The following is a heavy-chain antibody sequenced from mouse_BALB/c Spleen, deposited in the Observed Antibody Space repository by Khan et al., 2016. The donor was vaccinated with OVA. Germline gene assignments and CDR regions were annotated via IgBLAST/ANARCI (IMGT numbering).Heavy chain of an antibody. CDR3: ARTDYYGSSYYFDY. V-gene: IGHV1S135*01. D-gene: IGHD1-1*01. CDR2: IDPYNGGA. J-gene: IGHJ2*01. Sequence: VQLKQSGPELVKPGASVKVSCKASGYSFTDYNMFWVKQSHGKSLEWIGYIDPYNGGASYHQTFKGKTTLTVDQSSSTAFMNLNSLTSEDSAVFYCARTDYYGSSYYFDYWGQGTTLTVSS. CDR1: GYSFTDYN.